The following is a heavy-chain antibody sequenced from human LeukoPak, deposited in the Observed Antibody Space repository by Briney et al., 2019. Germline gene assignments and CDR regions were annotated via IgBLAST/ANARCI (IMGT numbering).Heavy chain of an antibody. CDR2: IIPILGIA. J-gene: IGHJ3*02. Sequence: ASVKVSCKASGGTFSSYTISWVRQAPGQGLEWMGRIIPILGIANYAQKFQGRVTITAGKSTSTAYMELSSLRSEDTAVYYCARSRGRDYYDSSGYWVPDGFDIWSQGTMVTVSS. CDR1: GGTFSSYT. CDR3: ARSRGRDYYDSSGYWVPDGFDI. V-gene: IGHV1-69*02. D-gene: IGHD3-22*01.